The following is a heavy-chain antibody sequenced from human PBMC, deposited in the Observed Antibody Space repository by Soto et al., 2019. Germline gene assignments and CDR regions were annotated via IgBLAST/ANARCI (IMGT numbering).Heavy chain of an antibody. CDR2: ISGSGSTI. D-gene: IGHD4-17*01. Sequence: PGGSLRLSCAASGFTFSSYAVSWVRQAPGKGPEWISSISGSGSTIYYADSVKGRFTISRDNSKNTLYLQMSSLRAEDTAVYYCARAPSWTTVKSSKGYAFDIWGQGTMVTVSS. V-gene: IGHV3-23*01. CDR1: GFTFSSYA. CDR3: ARAPSWTTVKSSKGYAFDI. J-gene: IGHJ3*02.